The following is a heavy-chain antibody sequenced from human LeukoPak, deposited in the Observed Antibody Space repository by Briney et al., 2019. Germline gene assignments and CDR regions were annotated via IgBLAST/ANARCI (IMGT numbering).Heavy chain of an antibody. CDR1: GGTFSSYA. CDR3: ARVPVGDYYDSSGYPLDCFDY. Sequence: ASVKVSCKASGGTFSSYAISWVRQAPGQGLEWMGGIIPIFGTANYAQKFQGRVTITADESTSTAYMELSSLRSEDTAVYYCARVPVGDYYDSSGYPLDCFDYWGQGTLVTVSS. D-gene: IGHD3-22*01. CDR2: IIPIFGTA. J-gene: IGHJ4*02. V-gene: IGHV1-69*13.